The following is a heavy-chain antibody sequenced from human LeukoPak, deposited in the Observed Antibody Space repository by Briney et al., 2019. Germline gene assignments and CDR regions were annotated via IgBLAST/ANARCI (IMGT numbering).Heavy chain of an antibody. J-gene: IGHJ6*02. Sequence: ASVKVPCKASGYTFTSYGISWVRQAPGQGLEWMGWISAYNGNTNYAQKLQGRVTMTTDTSTSTAYMELGSLRSDDTAVYYCARDSLICSSTSCYGDGSEYYYYYYGMDVWGQGTTVTVSS. V-gene: IGHV1-18*01. CDR1: GYTFTSYG. D-gene: IGHD2-2*01. CDR2: ISAYNGNT. CDR3: ARDSLICSSTSCYGDGSEYYYYYYGMDV.